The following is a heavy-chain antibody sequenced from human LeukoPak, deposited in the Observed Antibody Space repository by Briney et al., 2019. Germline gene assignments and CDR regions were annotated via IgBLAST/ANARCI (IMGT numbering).Heavy chain of an antibody. Sequence: GGPLRLSCAASAFTLDYYPMHWARQAPGKGLEWVSLIRGDGFGTYYASSVKGQFTNSRDNSKISLYLQMNSPRTEDSALYYCTKDIGPTYNSGYFDYWGQGSLVTVSS. D-gene: IGHD7-27*01. CDR2: IRGDGFGT. J-gene: IGHJ4*02. CDR3: TKDIGPTYNSGYFDY. V-gene: IGHV3-43*02. CDR1: AFTLDYYP.